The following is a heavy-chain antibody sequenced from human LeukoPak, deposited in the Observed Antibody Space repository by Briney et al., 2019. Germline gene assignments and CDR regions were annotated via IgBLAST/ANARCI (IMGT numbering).Heavy chain of an antibody. V-gene: IGHV1-8*01. Sequence: ASVKVSCKASGYTFTRYVINWVRQATGQGLEWMGWMNPNSGNTGYAQKFQGRVTMTRNTSISTAYMELSSLRSEDTAVYYCARAGAAADWFDPWGQGTLVTVSS. D-gene: IGHD6-13*01. CDR3: ARAGAAADWFDP. CDR1: GYTFTRYV. J-gene: IGHJ5*02. CDR2: MNPNSGNT.